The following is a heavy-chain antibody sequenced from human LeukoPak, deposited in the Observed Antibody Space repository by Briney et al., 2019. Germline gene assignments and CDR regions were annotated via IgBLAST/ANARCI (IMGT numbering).Heavy chain of an antibody. Sequence: GGSLRLSCAASGFTFSSYDMHWVRQPPGKGLEWVSGIGKGGDPYYSGPVKGRCTISRENAPNSLYLQMNSLRAGHTAVYYCPRRGPEGFAPWGQGTLVTVSS. CDR2: IGKGGDP. CDR3: PRRGPEGFAP. CDR1: GFTFSSYD. V-gene: IGHV3-13*05. J-gene: IGHJ5*02.